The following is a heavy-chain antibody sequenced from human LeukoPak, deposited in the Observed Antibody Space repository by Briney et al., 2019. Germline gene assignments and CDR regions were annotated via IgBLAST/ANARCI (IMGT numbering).Heavy chain of an antibody. V-gene: IGHV3-74*01. Sequence: GGSLRLSCSASGFTFSIYWMHWVRQAPGKGLVWVSRINSDGSSTNYADSVKGRFTISRDNAKNTLYLHMNSLRAEDTAVYYCARDIYGYFDLWGRGTLVTVSS. CDR3: ARDIYGYFDL. D-gene: IGHD3-16*01. J-gene: IGHJ2*01. CDR2: INSDGSST. CDR1: GFTFSIYW.